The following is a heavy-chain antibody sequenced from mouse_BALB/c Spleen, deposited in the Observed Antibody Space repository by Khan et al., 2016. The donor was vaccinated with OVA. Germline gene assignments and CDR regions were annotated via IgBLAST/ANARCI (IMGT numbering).Heavy chain of an antibody. V-gene: IGHV1S132*01. CDR2: IFPGTGTT. J-gene: IGHJ3*01. Sequence: QVQLQQSGAELVKPGASVKLSCKTSGYTFTSYWIQWVKQRPGQGLGWIGQIFPGTGTTYYNENFKGKATLTVDTSSSTAYMQLSSLTSEDSAVYFWARGDFGNYEFVYGGQGTLVTVSP. CDR1: GYTFTSYW. D-gene: IGHD2-1*01. CDR3: ARGDFGNYEFVY.